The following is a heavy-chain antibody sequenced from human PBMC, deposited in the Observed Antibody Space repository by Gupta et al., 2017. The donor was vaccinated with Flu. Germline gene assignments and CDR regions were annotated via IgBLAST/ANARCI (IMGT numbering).Heavy chain of an antibody. CDR1: GYNFPSYG. D-gene: IGHD6-13*01. V-gene: IGHV1-18*01. Sequence: QVQLVQSGAEMKKPRASVQVSCKASGYNFPSYGLSWVRRATAQRLERMGWKGASNGNTNYAQKLQGRVNMITDTSTRKAYMELRSLRSDDTAVYYCAKDFQGNFDYWGQGTLVTVSS. CDR2: KGASNGNT. J-gene: IGHJ4*02. CDR3: AKDFQGNFDY.